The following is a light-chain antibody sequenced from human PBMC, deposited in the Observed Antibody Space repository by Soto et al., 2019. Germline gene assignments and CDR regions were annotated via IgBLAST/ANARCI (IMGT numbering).Light chain of an antibody. CDR3: QQSYSTPSST. Sequence: DIQMTQSPSSLSASVGDRATITCRASQSVTTYLNWYQQKPGKAPNLLIYTASSLQSGVPSRFSGSGSGTDFTRTISSLQPEDFATYYCQQSYSTPSSTFGQGTRLEIK. J-gene: IGKJ5*01. CDR1: QSVTTY. CDR2: TAS. V-gene: IGKV1-39*01.